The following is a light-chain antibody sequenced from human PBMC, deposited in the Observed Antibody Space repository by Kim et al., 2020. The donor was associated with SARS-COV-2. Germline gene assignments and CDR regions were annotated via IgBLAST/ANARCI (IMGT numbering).Light chain of an antibody. CDR2: DAS. V-gene: IGKV3-11*01. Sequence: EIVLTQSPATLSVSPGERATLSCRASQSVSSNLAWYQQKPGQAPRLLIYDASNRATGIPARFSASGSGTDFTLTISSLEPEDFAVYYCQQRDNWPPEATFGGGTKVDIK. J-gene: IGKJ4*01. CDR3: QQRDNWPPEAT. CDR1: QSVSSN.